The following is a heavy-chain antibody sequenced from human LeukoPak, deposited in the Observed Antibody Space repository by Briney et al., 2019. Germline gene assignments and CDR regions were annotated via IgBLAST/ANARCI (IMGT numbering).Heavy chain of an antibody. J-gene: IGHJ6*03. CDR3: ARRTWELQPGSLYYYYYMDV. CDR1: GGSISSYY. CDR2: INHSGST. D-gene: IGHD1-26*01. Sequence: PSETLSLTCTVSGGSISSYYWSSIRQPPGKGLEWIGEINHSGSTNYNPSLKSRVTISVDTSKNQFSLKLSSVTAADTAVYYCARRTWELQPGSLYYYYYMDVWGKGTTVTVSS. V-gene: IGHV4-34*01.